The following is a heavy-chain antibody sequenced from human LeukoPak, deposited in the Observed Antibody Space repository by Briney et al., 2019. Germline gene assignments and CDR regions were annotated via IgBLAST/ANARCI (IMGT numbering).Heavy chain of an antibody. J-gene: IGHJ6*02. V-gene: IGHV3-74*01. CDR3: VRGSTDWNGMDV. CDR2: INSDGSGT. Sequence: GGSLRLSCATSGFTFTSYWMHWVRQAPGKGLVWVSRINSDGSGTDYADSVKDRFTISRDNAKNTLYLQMNTLGAEDTALYYCVRGSTDWNGMDVWGQGTTVTVSS. CDR1: GFTFTSYW. D-gene: IGHD6-19*01.